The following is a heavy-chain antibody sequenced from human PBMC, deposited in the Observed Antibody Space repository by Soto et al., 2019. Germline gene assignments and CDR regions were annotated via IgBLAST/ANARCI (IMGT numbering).Heavy chain of an antibody. V-gene: IGHV3-48*01. Sequence: GGSLRLSCVVSGFTFSDYSMNWVRQAPGKGLECISYISPSSTTIYYADSVKGRFTISRDNAKNSLYLQMNSLRVEDTAVYYCGRARDLSAHWGQGTLVTVSS. CDR3: GRARDLSAH. CDR2: ISPSSTTI. D-gene: IGHD2-21*02. CDR1: GFTFSDYS. J-gene: IGHJ4*02.